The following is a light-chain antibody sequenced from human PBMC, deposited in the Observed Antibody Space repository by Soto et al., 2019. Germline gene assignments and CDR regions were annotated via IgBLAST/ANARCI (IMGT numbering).Light chain of an antibody. CDR1: QSVSSNY. CDR2: GAS. Sequence: EIVLTQFPGTLSLSPGERATLSWRASQSVSSNYLAWYQQKPGQAPRLLIYGASSRATGIPDRFSGSGSGTDFTLTISRLEPEDFAVYYCQQYGGSPPETFGQGTKVEFK. V-gene: IGKV3-20*01. CDR3: QQYGGSPPET. J-gene: IGKJ1*01.